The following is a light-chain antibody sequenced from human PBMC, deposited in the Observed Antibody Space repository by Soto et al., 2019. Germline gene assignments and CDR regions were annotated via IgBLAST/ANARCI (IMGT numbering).Light chain of an antibody. CDR3: QQYNNWRT. CDR1: QSVGSN. CDR2: GAS. J-gene: IGKJ1*01. Sequence: EIVLTQFPGTLSLSPGERATLSCRASQSVGSNYLAWYQQRPGQPPNLLIFGASHRAPDIPDRFSGSGSGTEFTLTISSLQSEDFAVYYCQQYNNWRTFGQGTKVDIK. V-gene: IGKV3D-15*01.